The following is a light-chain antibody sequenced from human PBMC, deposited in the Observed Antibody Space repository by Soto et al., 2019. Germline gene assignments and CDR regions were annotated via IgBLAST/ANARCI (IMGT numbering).Light chain of an antibody. J-gene: IGKJ1*01. CDR3: QQYHNWPA. V-gene: IGKV3-15*01. Sequence: EIVLTQSPATLSVSPGERATLSCRASQSVFSSLAWFQQKPGQAPRLLIYGAAIRATGIQARFSISGSGTEFTLTISSLQSEDFAIYYCQQYHNWPAFGQGTKVEIK. CDR1: QSVFSS. CDR2: GAA.